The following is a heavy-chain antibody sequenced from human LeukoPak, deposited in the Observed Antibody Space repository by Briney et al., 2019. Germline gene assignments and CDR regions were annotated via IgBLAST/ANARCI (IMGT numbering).Heavy chain of an antibody. CDR3: ARDGRYSSSWYTYYYYYMDV. V-gene: IGHV3-66*01. J-gene: IGHJ6*03. CDR2: LYSGGST. Sequence: PGGSLRLSCAASGFTVSTNYMSWVRQAPGKGLEWVSVLYSGGSTYYADSVQGRFTISRDNSKNTLYLQMNSLRADDMAVYYCARDGRYSSSWYTYYYYYMDVWGKGTTVTVSS. CDR1: GFTVSTNY. D-gene: IGHD6-13*01.